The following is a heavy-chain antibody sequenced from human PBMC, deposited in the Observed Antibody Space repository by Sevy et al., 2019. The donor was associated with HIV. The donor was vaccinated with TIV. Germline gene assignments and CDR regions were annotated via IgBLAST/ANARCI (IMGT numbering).Heavy chain of an antibody. D-gene: IGHD5-12*01. V-gene: IGHV1-2*06. CDR3: ARNTNSLCSGYVRPVADY. Sequence: ASVKVSCKASGYTFSDYYIHWVRQAPGQGLEWMGRINPKSGGTNYAQKFQGRVTMTRDTSISTVYMELNRLTSDATAIYYCARNTNSLCSGYVRPVADYWGQGTLVTVSS. CDR2: INPKSGGT. CDR1: GYTFSDYY. J-gene: IGHJ4*02.